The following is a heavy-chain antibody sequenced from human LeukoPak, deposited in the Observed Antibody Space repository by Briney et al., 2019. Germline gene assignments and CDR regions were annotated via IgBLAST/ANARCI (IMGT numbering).Heavy chain of an antibody. Sequence: GRSLRLSCAASGFTFDDYAMHWVRQAPGKGLEWVSGISWNSGSIGYADSVKGRFTISRDNAKNTLYLQISSLRAADTAVYYCASAESYCDNVACYIKWFDPWGQGTLVTVSS. CDR2: ISWNSGSI. CDR3: ASAESYCDNVACYIKWFDP. J-gene: IGHJ5*02. V-gene: IGHV3-9*01. D-gene: IGHD3-16*02. CDR1: GFTFDDYA.